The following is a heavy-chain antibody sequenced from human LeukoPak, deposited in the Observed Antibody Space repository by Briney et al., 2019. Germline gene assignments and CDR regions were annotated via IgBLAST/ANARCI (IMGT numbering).Heavy chain of an antibody. CDR2: TSPDGTTT. V-gene: IGHV3-74*01. Sequence: PGGSPRLSCVASGFTSNGYWIHWVRQGPGKGLVWVSLTSPDGTTTTYANSVKGRFTISRDNAKNTLYLQMNSLRAEDTAVYYCARDHYGSGMYWGQGTLVTVPS. CDR1: GFTSNGYW. J-gene: IGHJ4*02. CDR3: ARDHYGSGMY. D-gene: IGHD3-10*01.